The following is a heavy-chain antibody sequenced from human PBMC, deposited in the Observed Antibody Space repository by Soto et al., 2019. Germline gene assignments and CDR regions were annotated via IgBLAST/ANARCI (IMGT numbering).Heavy chain of an antibody. CDR1: GGSFNSFS. D-gene: IGHD3-3*01. Sequence: QVQLVQSGAELKKPGSSMKVSCKTSGGSFNSFSFTWVRQAPGQGLEWVGRIIPVLGLTAYAQKFQGRITISADKSTSTAYMELSGLTSEDTAVYYSATDKDNTYEFWGQGTLVTVSS. J-gene: IGHJ4*02. CDR3: ATDKDNTYEF. V-gene: IGHV1-69*08. CDR2: IIPVLGLT.